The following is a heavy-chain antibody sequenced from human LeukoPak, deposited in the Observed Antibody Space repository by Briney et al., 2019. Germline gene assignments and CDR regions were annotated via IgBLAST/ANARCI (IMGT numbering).Heavy chain of an antibody. CDR2: INNDGNRI. Sequence: GGSLRLSCAASGFTVSNSWMFWVRQAPGKGLMYVSGINNDGNRISYVDSVKGRFPISRDGAKNTLFLQMNSLRDDDTAMYYCARGGLPGGFWGQGILVTVSS. V-gene: IGHV3-74*01. D-gene: IGHD7-27*01. J-gene: IGHJ4*02. CDR3: ARGGLPGGF. CDR1: GFTVSNSW.